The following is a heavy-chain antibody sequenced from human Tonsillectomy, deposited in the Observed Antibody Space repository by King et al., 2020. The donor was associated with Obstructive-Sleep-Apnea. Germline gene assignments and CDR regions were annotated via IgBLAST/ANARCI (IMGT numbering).Heavy chain of an antibody. CDR1: GFTFISYA. J-gene: IGHJ4*02. CDR2: ITGSGGST. CDR3: AKDTLWETQYYFDY. D-gene: IGHD1-26*01. V-gene: IGHV3-23*04. Sequence: VQLVESGGGLVQPGGSLRLSCAASGFTFISYAMSWVRQAPGKGLEWVSAITGSGGSTYYADSVKGRFTISRDNSKNTLDLQMNSLRAEDTAVYYCAKDTLWETQYYFDYWGQGTLVTVSS.